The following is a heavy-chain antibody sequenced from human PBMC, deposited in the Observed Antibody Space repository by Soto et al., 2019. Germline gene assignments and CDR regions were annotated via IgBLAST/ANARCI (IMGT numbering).Heavy chain of an antibody. CDR3: ARDGGTGDDAFDI. J-gene: IGHJ3*02. Sequence: GGSLRLSCAASGFTVSSNYMSWVRQAPGKGLEWVSVIYSGGSTYYADSVKGRFTISRDNSKNTLYLQMNSLRAEDTAVYYCARDGGTGDDAFDIWGKGTMVTVSS. CDR2: IYSGGST. D-gene: IGHD3-16*01. V-gene: IGHV3-66*02. CDR1: GFTVSSNY.